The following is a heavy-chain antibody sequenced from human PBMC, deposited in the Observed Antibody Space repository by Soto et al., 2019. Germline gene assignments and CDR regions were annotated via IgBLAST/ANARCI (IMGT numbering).Heavy chain of an antibody. CDR1: GFSFSSYG. CDR2: IWYDGSKK. Sequence: GGSLRLSCVASGFSFSSYGMHWVRQAPGKGLEWVAVIWYDGSKKYYADSVKGRFTISRDNSENTLYVQINSLRAEDTAVYYCARATYFYDSSGYSGYGLDVWGQGTAVTVSS. J-gene: IGHJ6*02. CDR3: ARATYFYDSSGYSGYGLDV. D-gene: IGHD3-22*01. V-gene: IGHV3-33*01.